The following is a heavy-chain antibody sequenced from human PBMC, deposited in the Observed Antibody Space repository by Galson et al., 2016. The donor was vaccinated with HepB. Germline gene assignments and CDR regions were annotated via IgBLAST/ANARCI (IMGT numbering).Heavy chain of an antibody. V-gene: IGHV1-18*01. D-gene: IGHD1-26*01. CDR1: GNYFTTYG. CDR3: AAHSGTNSWGRKALDC. CDR2: IGAYNGNT. J-gene: IGHJ4*02. Sequence: SCKAYGNYFTTYGFTWVRQAPGQGLEWMGWIGAYNGNTHSAQKFQDRVTLTRNTFTTTVYLELRSLRLDATAVYYCAAHSGTNSWGRKALDCGGQGTLITVSS.